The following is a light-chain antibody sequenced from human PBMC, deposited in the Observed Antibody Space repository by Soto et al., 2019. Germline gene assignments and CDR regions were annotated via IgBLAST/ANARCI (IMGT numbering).Light chain of an antibody. CDR3: QHYNSYSEA. CDR2: DAS. CDR1: QSISTW. J-gene: IGKJ1*01. V-gene: IGKV1-5*01. Sequence: DIQMTQSPSTLSASVGDRVTITCRASQSISTWLAWYQQKPGKAPKLLIYDASSLESGVPSRFRGRGSGTEFTLTISSLQPDDFATYYCQHYNSYSEAFGQGTKVDIK.